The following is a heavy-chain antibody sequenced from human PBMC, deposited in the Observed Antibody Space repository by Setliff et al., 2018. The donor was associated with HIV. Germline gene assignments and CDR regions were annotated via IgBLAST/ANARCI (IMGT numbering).Heavy chain of an antibody. CDR3: ATLTVDTAIRVPY. V-gene: IGHV1-69-2*01. Sequence: ASVKVSCKASGGTFSSYAISWVRQAPGQGLEWMGRVDPEDGETIYAEKFQGRVTITADTSTDTAYMELSSLKSEDTAVYYCATLTVDTAIRVPYWGQGTLVTVSS. CDR2: VDPEDGET. J-gene: IGHJ4*02. CDR1: GGTFSSYA. D-gene: IGHD5-18*01.